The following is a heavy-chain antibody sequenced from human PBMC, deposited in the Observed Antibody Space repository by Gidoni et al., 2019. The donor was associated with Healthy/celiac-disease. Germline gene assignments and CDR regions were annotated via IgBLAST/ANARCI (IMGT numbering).Heavy chain of an antibody. CDR2: ISSSSSYI. CDR3: ASQLSDYYYGMDV. CDR1: GFTFSSYS. V-gene: IGHV3-21*01. D-gene: IGHD2-2*01. J-gene: IGHJ6*02. Sequence: EVQLVESGGGLVKPGGSLRLSCAASGFTFSSYSMNWVRQAPGKGLEWVSSISSSSSYIYYADSVKGRFTISRDNAKNSLYLQMTSLRAEDTAVYYCASQLSDYYYGMDVWGQGTTVTVSS.